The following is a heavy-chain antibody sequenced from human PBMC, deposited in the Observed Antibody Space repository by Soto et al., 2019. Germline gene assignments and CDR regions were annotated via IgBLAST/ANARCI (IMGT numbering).Heavy chain of an antibody. CDR2: IVVGSGNT. V-gene: IGHV1-58*01. CDR3: AADLTYYYDSSGLPGAYGMDV. D-gene: IGHD3-22*01. CDR1: GFTFTSSA. J-gene: IGHJ6*02. Sequence: QMQLVQSGPEVKKPGTSVKVSCKASGFTFTSSAVQWVRQARGQRLEWIGWIVVGSGNTNYAQKFQERVTITRDMSTSTAYMELSSLRSEDTAVYYCAADLTYYYDSSGLPGAYGMDVWGQGTTVTVSS.